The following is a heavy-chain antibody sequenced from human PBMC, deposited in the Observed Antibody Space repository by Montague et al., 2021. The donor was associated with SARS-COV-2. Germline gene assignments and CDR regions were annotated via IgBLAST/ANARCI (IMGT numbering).Heavy chain of an antibody. Sequence: SLVHTVSGGSISSGSYYWSWIRQPAGKGLEWIGRIYTSGSTNYNPSLKSRVTISVDTSKNQFSLKLSSVTAADTAVYYCARAPHYDFWSGYYLGEGYYYYYMDVGGKGTTVTVSS. V-gene: IGHV4-61*02. D-gene: IGHD3-3*01. CDR3: ARAPHYDFWSGYYLGEGYYYYYMDV. J-gene: IGHJ6*03. CDR1: GGSISSGSYY. CDR2: IYTSGST.